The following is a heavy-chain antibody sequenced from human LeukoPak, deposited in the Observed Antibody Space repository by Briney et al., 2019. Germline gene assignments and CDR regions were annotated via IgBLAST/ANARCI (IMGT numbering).Heavy chain of an antibody. Sequence: PGGSLSLSCAASGFTFNTYAMHWVRQAPGKGLEWVAVISYDGSNKYYADSVKGRFTISRDNAKNSLYLQMNSLRAEDTAVYYCARAEFAVASLYYFDYWGQGTLVTVSS. J-gene: IGHJ4*02. V-gene: IGHV3-30-3*01. CDR1: GFTFNTYA. CDR2: ISYDGSNK. D-gene: IGHD6-19*01. CDR3: ARAEFAVASLYYFDY.